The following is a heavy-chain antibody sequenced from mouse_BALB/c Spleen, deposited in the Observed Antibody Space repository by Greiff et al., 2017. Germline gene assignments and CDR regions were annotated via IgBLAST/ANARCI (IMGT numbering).Heavy chain of an antibody. Sequence: DVMLVESGGGLVQPGGSRKLSCAASGFTFSSFGMHWVRQAPEKGLEWVAYISSGSSTIYYADTVKGRFTISRDNPKNTLFLQMTSLRSEDTAMYYCARDYRYGYYAMDYWGQGTSVTVSS. CDR1: GFTFSSFG. V-gene: IGHV5-17*02. CDR3: ARDYRYGYYAMDY. D-gene: IGHD2-14*01. J-gene: IGHJ4*01. CDR2: ISSGSSTI.